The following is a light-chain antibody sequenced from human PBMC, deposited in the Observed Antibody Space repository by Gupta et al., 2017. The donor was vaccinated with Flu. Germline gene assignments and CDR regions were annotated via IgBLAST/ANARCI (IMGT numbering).Light chain of an antibody. Sequence: DTVMTQSPDSLAVSLGERATINSNASQSILYNFNEKNYLAWYQQKPGLSPKLLIYWASTREAGVPDRFSGSGSGTDFTLTISSRQAEDVAIYYCQQDNGTFSWTFGQGTKVEMK. CDR3: QQDNGTFSWT. V-gene: IGKV4-1*01. CDR2: WAS. J-gene: IGKJ1*01. CDR1: QSILYNFNEKNY.